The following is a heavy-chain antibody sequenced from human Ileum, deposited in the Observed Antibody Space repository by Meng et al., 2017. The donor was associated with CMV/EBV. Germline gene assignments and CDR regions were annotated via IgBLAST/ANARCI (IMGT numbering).Heavy chain of an antibody. CDR3: AKEQWLEHYYGMDV. J-gene: IGHJ6*02. CDR2: ISGSGGST. CDR1: GFTFSNAW. V-gene: IGHV3-23*01. D-gene: IGHD6-19*01. Sequence: GESLKISCAASGFTFSNAWMSWVRQAPGKGLEWVSAISGSGGSTYYADSVKGRFTISRDNSKNTLYLQMNSLRAEDTAVYYCAKEQWLEHYYGMDVWGQGTTVTVSS.